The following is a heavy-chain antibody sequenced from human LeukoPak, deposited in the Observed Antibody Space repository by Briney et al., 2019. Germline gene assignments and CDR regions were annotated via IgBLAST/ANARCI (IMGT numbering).Heavy chain of an antibody. CDR2: INPNSGGT. V-gene: IGHV1-2*02. Sequence: ASVKVSCKASGYIFTGYYMHWVRQAPGQGLEWMGWINPNSGGTNYAQKFQGRVTMTRDTSISTAYMQLSRLRSADTAVYYCAPDPSSSWAIYGMDVWGQGTTVTVSS. J-gene: IGHJ6*02. CDR1: GYIFTGYY. CDR3: APDPSSSWAIYGMDV. D-gene: IGHD6-13*01.